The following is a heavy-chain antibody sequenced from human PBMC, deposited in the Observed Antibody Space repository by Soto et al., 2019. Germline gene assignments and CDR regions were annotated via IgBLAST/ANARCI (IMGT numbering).Heavy chain of an antibody. Sequence: APVKVYCRSPGYGYNRHNIHRVRLAPGQGLEWMGVINPSGGSATLEPKFQGRVTMTRDPSTSTVSMELTILRSEDAAVYYCARDYLSSTLSLSYFDFWGQGTLVTVSS. J-gene: IGHJ4*02. V-gene: IGHV1-46*02. CDR1: GYGYNRHN. CDR2: INPSGGSA. D-gene: IGHD2-2*01. CDR3: ARDYLSSTLSLSYFDF.